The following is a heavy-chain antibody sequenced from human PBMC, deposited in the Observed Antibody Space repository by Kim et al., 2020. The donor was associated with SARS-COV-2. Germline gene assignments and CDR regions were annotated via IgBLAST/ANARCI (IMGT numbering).Heavy chain of an antibody. Sequence: SVKVSCKASGGTFSSYAISWVRQAPGQGLEWMGGIIPIFGTANYAQKFQGRVTITADESTSTAYMELSSLRSEDTAVYYCASERKIVATITDYYYGMDVWGQGTTVTVSS. CDR2: IIPIFGTA. V-gene: IGHV1-69*13. CDR3: ASERKIVATITDYYYGMDV. CDR1: GGTFSSYA. D-gene: IGHD5-12*01. J-gene: IGHJ6*02.